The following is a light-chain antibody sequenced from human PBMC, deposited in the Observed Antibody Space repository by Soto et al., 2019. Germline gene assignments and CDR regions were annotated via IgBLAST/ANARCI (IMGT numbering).Light chain of an antibody. J-gene: IGKJ1*01. CDR2: AAS. V-gene: IGKV1-39*01. Sequence: DIQMTQSPSSLSASVGDRVTITCRASQTIGSHLNWYQQKPGKAPNLLIYAASSLQSGVPSRFSGSGSGTDFTLTISSLQREDFATYYCQQSYNNPKTFGQGTRVEMK. CDR3: QQSYNNPKT. CDR1: QTIGSH.